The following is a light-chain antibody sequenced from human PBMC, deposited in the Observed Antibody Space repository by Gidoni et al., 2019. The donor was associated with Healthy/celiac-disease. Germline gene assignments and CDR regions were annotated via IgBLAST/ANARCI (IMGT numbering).Light chain of an antibody. CDR3: QQSNT. V-gene: IGKV1-39*01. CDR2: AAS. Sequence: DIQMTQSPSSLSASVGDRVTITCRESQSISSYLNWYQQKPGKAPKLLIYAASSLQSGVPSRFSGSGSGTDFTLTISSLQPEDFATYYCQQSNTFXQXTKLEIK. CDR1: QSISSY. J-gene: IGKJ2*01.